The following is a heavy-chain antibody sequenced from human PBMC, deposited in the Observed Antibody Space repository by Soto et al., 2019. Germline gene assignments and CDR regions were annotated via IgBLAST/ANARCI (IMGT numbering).Heavy chain of an antibody. Sequence: PSETLSLTCTVSGGSISSGGYYWSWIRQHPGKGLERIGYIYYSGSTYYNPSLKSRVTISVDTSKNQFSLKLSSVTAADTAVYYCAREPASNIVATIIGAFDIWGQGTMVTVSS. CDR1: GGSISSGGYY. D-gene: IGHD5-12*01. V-gene: IGHV4-31*02. CDR3: AREPASNIVATIIGAFDI. CDR2: IYYSGST. J-gene: IGHJ3*02.